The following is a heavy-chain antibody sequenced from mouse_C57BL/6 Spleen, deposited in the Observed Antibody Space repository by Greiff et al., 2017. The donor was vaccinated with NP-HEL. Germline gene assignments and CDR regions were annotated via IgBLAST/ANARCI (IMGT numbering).Heavy chain of an antibody. Sequence: VMLVESGAELARPGASVKMSCKASGYTFTSYTMHWVKQRPGQGLEWIGYINPSSGYTKYNQKFKDKATLTADKSSSTAYMQLSSLTSEDSAVYYWARGLRRHFDVWGTGTTVTVSS. V-gene: IGHV1-4*01. CDR3: ARGLRRHFDV. CDR2: INPSSGYT. J-gene: IGHJ1*03. D-gene: IGHD2-4*01. CDR1: GYTFTSYT.